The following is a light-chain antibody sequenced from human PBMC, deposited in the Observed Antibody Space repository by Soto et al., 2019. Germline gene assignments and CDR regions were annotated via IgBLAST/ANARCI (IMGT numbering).Light chain of an antibody. CDR3: QQSNNWPLT. CDR2: GAS. V-gene: IGKV3-15*01. J-gene: IGKJ4*01. Sequence: ETVMTQSPATLSVSPGERATLSCRASQNVSSNLAWYQQKPGQAPRLLIYGASTRATGIPARFSGSGSGTDFTLTISSLQSEDFAVYYCQQSNNWPLTFGGGTKVEIK. CDR1: QNVSSN.